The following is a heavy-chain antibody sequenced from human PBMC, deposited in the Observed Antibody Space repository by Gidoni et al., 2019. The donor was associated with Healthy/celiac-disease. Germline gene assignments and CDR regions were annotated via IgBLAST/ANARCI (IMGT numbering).Heavy chain of an antibody. D-gene: IGHD1-20*01. CDR3: ARGGIIVYAFDY. Sequence: QVQLQESGPGLVKPSQTLSLTCTVSGGSISSGGYYWSWIRQHPGKCLEWIGYIYYSGSTYYNPSLKSRVTISVDTSKNQFSLKLSSVTAADTAVYYCARGGIIVYAFDYWGQGTLVTVSS. CDR1: GGSISSGGYY. V-gene: IGHV4-31*03. J-gene: IGHJ4*02. CDR2: IYYSGST.